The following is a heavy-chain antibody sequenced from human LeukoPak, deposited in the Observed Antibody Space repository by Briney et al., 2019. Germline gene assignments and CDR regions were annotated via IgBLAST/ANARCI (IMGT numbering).Heavy chain of an antibody. CDR1: GFTFSSYW. D-gene: IGHD5-24*01. CDR2: IKQDGSEK. J-gene: IGHJ5*02. CDR3: ARGGLHTTSNWFDH. Sequence: QPGGSLRLSCAASGFTFSSYWMSWVRQAPGKGLEWVANIKQDGSEKYYVDSVKGRFPISRDNAKNSLYLQMNSLRAEDTAVYYCARGGLHTTSNWFDHWGQGTLVTVSS. V-gene: IGHV3-7*01.